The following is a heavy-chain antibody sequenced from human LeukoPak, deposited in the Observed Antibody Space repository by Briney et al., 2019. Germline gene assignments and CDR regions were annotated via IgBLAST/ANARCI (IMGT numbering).Heavy chain of an antibody. Sequence: AASVNVSCKASGYTFTSYGISWARQAPGQGLEWMGWISAYNGNTNYAQKLQGRVTMTTDTSTSTAYMELRSLRSDDTAVYYCARDTSGSGSQDYWGQGTLVTVSS. J-gene: IGHJ4*02. D-gene: IGHD3-10*01. V-gene: IGHV1-18*01. CDR3: ARDTSGSGSQDY. CDR1: GYTFTSYG. CDR2: ISAYNGNT.